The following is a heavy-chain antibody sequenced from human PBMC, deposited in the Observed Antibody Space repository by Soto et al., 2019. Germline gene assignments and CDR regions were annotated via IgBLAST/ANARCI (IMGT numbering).Heavy chain of an antibody. CDR1: GGTFSSYA. Sequence: SVKVSCKESGGTFSSYAMSWVRPAPGQGLEWMGGIIPIFGTANYAQKFQGRVTITADESNNQFSLKLTSVTAADTAVYYCARVHVMVVAGSTFDYWGHGTLVTVSS. J-gene: IGHJ4*01. CDR2: IIPIFGTA. D-gene: IGHD6-19*01. CDR3: ARVHVMVVAGSTFDY. V-gene: IGHV1-69*13.